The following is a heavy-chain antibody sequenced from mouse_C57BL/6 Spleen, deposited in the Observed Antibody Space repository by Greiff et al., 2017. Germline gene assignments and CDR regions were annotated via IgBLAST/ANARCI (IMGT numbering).Heavy chain of an antibody. CDR3: ARDDYDYFDY. D-gene: IGHD2-4*01. J-gene: IGHJ2*01. CDR1: GFTFSDYG. V-gene: IGHV5-17*01. Sequence: EVMLVESGGGLVKPGGSLKLSCAASGFTFSDYGLHWVRQAPEQGLAWVAYISSGSSTIYYADTVKGRFTISRDNAKNTLFLQMSRLRSEDTAMYYCARDDYDYFDYWGQGTTLTVSS. CDR2: ISSGSSTI.